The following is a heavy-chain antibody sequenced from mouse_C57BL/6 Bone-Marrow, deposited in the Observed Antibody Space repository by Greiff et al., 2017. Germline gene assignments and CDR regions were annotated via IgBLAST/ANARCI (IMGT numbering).Heavy chain of an antibody. D-gene: IGHD1-1*01. J-gene: IGHJ4*01. CDR3: ARQPRGSSYNYAMDY. CDR2: INYDGSST. Sequence: EVMLVESEGGLVQPGSSMKLSCTASGFTFSDYYMAWVRQVPEKGLEWVANINYDGSSTYYMDSLKSRFIISRDNAKNILYLQMSRLKSEDTATYYCARQPRGSSYNYAMDYWGQGTSVTVSS. CDR1: GFTFSDYY. V-gene: IGHV5-16*01.